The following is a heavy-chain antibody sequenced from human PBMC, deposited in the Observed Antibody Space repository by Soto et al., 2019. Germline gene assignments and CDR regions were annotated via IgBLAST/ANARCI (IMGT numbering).Heavy chain of an antibody. CDR1: GFTVSTKY. J-gene: IGHJ6*01. CDR3: TRDDVYCDGGGCYGVPMDV. CDR2: IQSGGST. D-gene: IGHD2-15*01. Sequence: EVHLVESGGGLVQPGGSLRLSCAASGFTVSTKYMSWVRQAPGKGLEWVSLIQSGGSTYYAGSVEGRFTISRDNSENMLFLQMNSLGVEDTAMYYCTRDDVYCDGGGCYGVPMDVWGKGPRSPSPQ. V-gene: IGHV3-66*01.